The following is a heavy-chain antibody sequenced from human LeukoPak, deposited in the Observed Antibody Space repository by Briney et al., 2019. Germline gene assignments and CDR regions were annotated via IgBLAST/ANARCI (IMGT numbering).Heavy chain of an antibody. CDR3: ARARTGYPDY. J-gene: IGHJ4*02. V-gene: IGHV4-34*01. CDR1: GGSFSGYY. CDR2: INHSGST. D-gene: IGHD3/OR15-3a*01. Sequence: PSETLSLTCAVYGGSFSGYYWSWIRQPPGKGLEWIGEINHSGSTNYNPSLKSRVTISVDTSKNQFSLKLSSVTAADTAVYYCARARTGYPDYWGQGTLVTVSS.